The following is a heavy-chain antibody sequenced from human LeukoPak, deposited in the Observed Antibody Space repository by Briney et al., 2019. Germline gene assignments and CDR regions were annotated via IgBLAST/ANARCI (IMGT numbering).Heavy chain of an antibody. CDR2: IYNSGST. D-gene: IGHD1-26*01. CDR3: ARRLRIAGGTRRGDAFDM. V-gene: IGHV4-59*08. J-gene: IGHJ3*02. CDR1: GGSINSYY. Sequence: SETLSLTCTVSGGSINSYYWTWVRQPPGKGLEWIGYIYNSGSTNYNPSLKSRVTISTDTSKKQFSLRVSSVTAADTAVYYCARRLRIAGGTRRGDAFDMWGQGTMVTVSS.